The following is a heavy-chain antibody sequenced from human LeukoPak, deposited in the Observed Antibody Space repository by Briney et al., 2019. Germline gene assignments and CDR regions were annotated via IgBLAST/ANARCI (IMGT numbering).Heavy chain of an antibody. Sequence: ASMKVSCKAFGYTFTSNYMHWVRQAPGQGHEWMGVISPSGGSTTYAQKFQGRVTLTRDMSTSTDYLELSSLRSDDTAVYYCARGEYYYFDYWGQGTLVTVSS. V-gene: IGHV1-46*01. J-gene: IGHJ4*02. CDR2: ISPSGGST. CDR1: GYTFTSNY. D-gene: IGHD2/OR15-2a*01. CDR3: ARGEYYYFDY.